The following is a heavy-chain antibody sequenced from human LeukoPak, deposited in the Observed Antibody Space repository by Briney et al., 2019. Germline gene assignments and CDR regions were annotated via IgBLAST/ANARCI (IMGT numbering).Heavy chain of an antibody. V-gene: IGHV3-23*01. D-gene: IGHD7-27*01. Sequence: PGGSLRLSCAASGFTFSDYAINWDRQAPGKGLEWVSSISRGGVITYYADSVKGRFTISRDNSNNTLYLHMNSLRAEDTAVYYCVSRAGSPWGPFDDWGQGTLVTVSS. J-gene: IGHJ4*02. CDR2: ISRGGVIT. CDR3: VSRAGSPWGPFDD. CDR1: GFTFSDYA.